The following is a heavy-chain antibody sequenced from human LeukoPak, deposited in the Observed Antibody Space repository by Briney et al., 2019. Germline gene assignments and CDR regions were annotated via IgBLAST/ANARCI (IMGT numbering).Heavy chain of an antibody. CDR3: AKGAGIPAAGAPYFDY. V-gene: IGHV3-23*01. CDR1: GFTFRSYA. Sequence: GGSLRLSCAASGFTFRSYAVCWVRQAPGKGLEWVSTLTGSGSPTYYADSVKGRFTISRDNSKDTLYLQMNSLRAEDTAVYYCAKGAGIPAAGAPYFDYWGQGTLVTVSS. CDR2: LTGSGSPT. J-gene: IGHJ4*02. D-gene: IGHD6-13*01.